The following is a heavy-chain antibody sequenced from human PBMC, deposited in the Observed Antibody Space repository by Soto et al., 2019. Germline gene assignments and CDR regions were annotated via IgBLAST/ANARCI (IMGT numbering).Heavy chain of an antibody. J-gene: IGHJ4*02. V-gene: IGHV3-33*08. Sequence: GGSLRLSFAASGFSFRSCAMHWVRQAPGKGLEGVAVICYDGVNKYYADSVKGRFTISRDNSNNTLYVQMNSLKAEDTAVYYCVRDPDIPTARPLASLNXWGPATLFTVSX. CDR3: VRDPDIPTARPLASLNX. CDR1: GFSFRSCA. D-gene: IGHD5-18*01. CDR2: ICYDGVNK.